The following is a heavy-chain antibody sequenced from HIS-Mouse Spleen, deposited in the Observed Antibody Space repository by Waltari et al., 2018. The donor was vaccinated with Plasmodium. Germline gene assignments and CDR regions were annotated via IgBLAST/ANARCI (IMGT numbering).Heavy chain of an antibody. V-gene: IGHV3-30*18. J-gene: IGHJ4*02. CDR1: GFPFGSYG. D-gene: IGHD3-16*01. Sequence: QVQLVESGVGVVQPGWSLRLSCASSGFPFGSYGMHWVRQAPGKGLEWVAVISYDGSNKYYADSVKGRFTISRDNSKNTLYLQMNSLRAEDTAVYYCAKAQGVINFDYWGQGTLVTVSS. CDR3: AKAQGVINFDY. CDR2: ISYDGSNK.